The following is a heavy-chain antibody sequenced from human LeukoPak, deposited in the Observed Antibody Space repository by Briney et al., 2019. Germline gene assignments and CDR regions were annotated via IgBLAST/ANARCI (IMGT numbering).Heavy chain of an antibody. CDR1: GFTVSSNY. Sequence: PGGSLRLSCAASGFTVSSNYMSWVRQAPGRGLEWVSVIYSGGSTYYADSVKGRFTISRDNSKNTLYLQMNSLRAEDTAVYYCAKDPRIAVAAYYFDYWGQGTLVTVSS. V-gene: IGHV3-66*01. D-gene: IGHD6-19*01. CDR2: IYSGGST. CDR3: AKDPRIAVAAYYFDY. J-gene: IGHJ4*02.